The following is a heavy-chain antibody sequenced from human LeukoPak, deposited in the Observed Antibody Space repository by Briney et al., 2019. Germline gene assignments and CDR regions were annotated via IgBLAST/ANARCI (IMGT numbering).Heavy chain of an antibody. CDR3: ARDDGSGTFDY. Sequence: PSETLSLTCTVSGGSISSYYWSWIRQPPGKGLEWIGYIFYSGSTNYNPSLKSRVTISVDTSKNQFSLKLSSVPAADTAVYYCARDDGSGTFDYWGQGTLVTVSS. J-gene: IGHJ4*02. D-gene: IGHD6-19*01. CDR2: IFYSGST. V-gene: IGHV4-59*01. CDR1: GGSISSYY.